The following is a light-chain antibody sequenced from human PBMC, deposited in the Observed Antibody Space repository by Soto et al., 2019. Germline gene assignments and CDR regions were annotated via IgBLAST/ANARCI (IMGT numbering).Light chain of an antibody. CDR3: KSYDRSLSGYV. V-gene: IGLV1-40*01. CDR2: GNS. Sequence: QSALTQPPSVSGAPGQRVTISCTGSSSNIGAGYDVHWYQQLPGTAPKLLIYGNSNRPSGVPDRFSGSKSGTSASLAITGLQAEDEADSYCKSYDRSLSGYVFGTGTKVTVL. CDR1: SSNIGAGYD. J-gene: IGLJ1*01.